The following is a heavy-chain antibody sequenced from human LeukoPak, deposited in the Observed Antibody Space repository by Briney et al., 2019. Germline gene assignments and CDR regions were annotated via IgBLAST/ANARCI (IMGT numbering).Heavy chain of an antibody. CDR2: IWYDGSNK. J-gene: IGHJ4*02. Sequence: GGSLRLSCAASGFTFSSYGMHWVRQAPGKGLEWVAVIWYDGSNKYYADSVKGRFTISRDNSKNTLYLQMNSLRAGDTAVYYCARDRVTGTTGHYFDYWGQGTLVALSS. V-gene: IGHV3-33*01. CDR1: GFTFSSYG. D-gene: IGHD1-20*01. CDR3: ARDRVTGTTGHYFDY.